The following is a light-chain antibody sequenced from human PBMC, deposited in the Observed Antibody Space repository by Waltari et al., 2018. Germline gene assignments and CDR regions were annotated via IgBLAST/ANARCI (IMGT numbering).Light chain of an antibody. CDR3: QQYNNWPPL. Sequence: EIVMTQSPATLSVSPGERATLSCRASQSVSSNLAWYQQKPGQAPRLLIYRASTRATGIPARFSGSGSGTEFTLIISSLQSEDFAVYYCQQYNNWPPLFGPGTKVDIK. J-gene: IGKJ3*01. CDR1: QSVSSN. V-gene: IGKV3-15*01. CDR2: RAS.